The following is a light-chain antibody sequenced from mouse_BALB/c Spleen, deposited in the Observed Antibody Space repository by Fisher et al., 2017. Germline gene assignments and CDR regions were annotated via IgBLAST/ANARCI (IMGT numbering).Light chain of an antibody. V-gene: IGKV4-57*01. Sequence: IVMTQSPAIMSASPGEKVTITCSASSSVSYMHWYQQKSGASPKLWIYSTSNLASGVPARFSGSGSGTSYSLTISSMEAEDAATYYCHQRSSYPYTFGGGTKLEIK. CDR3: HQRSSYPYT. CDR1: SSVSY. J-gene: IGKJ2*01. CDR2: STS.